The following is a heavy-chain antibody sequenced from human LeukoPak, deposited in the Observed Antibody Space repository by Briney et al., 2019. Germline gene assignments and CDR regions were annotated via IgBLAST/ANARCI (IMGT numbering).Heavy chain of an antibody. CDR1: GYTFTSYG. V-gene: IGHV1-18*01. J-gene: IGHJ6*02. CDR2: ISAYNGNT. Sequence: ASVKVSCKASGYTFTSYGINWVRQAPGQGLEWMGWISAYNGNTNYAQKLQGRVTMTTDTSTSTAYMELRSLRSDDTAVYYCARGLQYHNYYYYGMDVWGQGTTVTVS. D-gene: IGHD4-11*01. CDR3: ARGLQYHNYYYYGMDV.